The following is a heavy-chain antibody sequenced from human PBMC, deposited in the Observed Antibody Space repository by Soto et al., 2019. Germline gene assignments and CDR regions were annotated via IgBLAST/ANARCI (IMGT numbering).Heavy chain of an antibody. CDR1: GGSISSSSYY. CDR2: IYYSGST. J-gene: IGHJ4*02. D-gene: IGHD5-18*01. CDR3: ASLGGYSYGSYYFDY. V-gene: IGHV4-39*01. Sequence: SETLSLTCTVSGGSISSSSYYWGWIRQPPGKGLEWIGSIYYSGSTYYNPSLKSRVTISVDTSKNQFSLKLSSVTAADTAVYYCASLGGYSYGSYYFDYWGQGTLVTVSS.